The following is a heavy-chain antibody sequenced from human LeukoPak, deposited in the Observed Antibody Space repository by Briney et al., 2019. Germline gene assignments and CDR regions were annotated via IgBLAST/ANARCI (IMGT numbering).Heavy chain of an antibody. CDR2: ITATSRHI. CDR1: GVTFSGYS. Sequence: PGGSLRLSCAAPGVTFSGYSVNWVRQAPGKGLEWVSAITATSRHIYYADSVKGRFTISRDNAKNSLYLQMNSLRAEDTAVYYCARGSGYLFDYWGQGTLVTVSS. V-gene: IGHV3-21*01. D-gene: IGHD3-9*01. J-gene: IGHJ4*02. CDR3: ARGSGYLFDY.